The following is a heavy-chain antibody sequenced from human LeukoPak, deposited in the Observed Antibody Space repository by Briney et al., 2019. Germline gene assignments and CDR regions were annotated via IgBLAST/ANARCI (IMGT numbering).Heavy chain of an antibody. CDR3: ARGEYYYYGMDV. CDR1: GFTFSSYW. V-gene: IGHV3-74*01. CDR2: INSDGSST. Sequence: PGGSLRLSCEASGFTFSSYWMHWVRQAPGKGLVWVSRINSDGSSTSYADSVKGRFTISRDNAKNTLYLQMNSLRAEDTAVYYCARGEYYYYGMDVWGQGTTVTISS. J-gene: IGHJ6*02.